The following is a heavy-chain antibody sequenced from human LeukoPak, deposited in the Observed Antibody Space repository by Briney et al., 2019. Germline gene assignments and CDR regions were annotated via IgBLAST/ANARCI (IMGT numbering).Heavy chain of an antibody. CDR1: GFTFSDSY. V-gene: IGHV3-11*01. D-gene: IGHD3-9*01. J-gene: IGHJ6*03. CDR2: ISGSGHDI. CDR3: AIGRRYYDILTGYYTDYYYYMDV. Sequence: PGGSLRLSCAASGFTFSDSYMTWVRQAPGKGVEWVAYISGSGHDINYSESAKGRFTISRDNAKNSLYLQMNSLRAEDTAVYYCAIGRRYYDILTGYYTDYYYYMDVWGKGTTVTVSS.